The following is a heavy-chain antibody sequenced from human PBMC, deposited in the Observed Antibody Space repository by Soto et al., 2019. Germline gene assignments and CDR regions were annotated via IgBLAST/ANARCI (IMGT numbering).Heavy chain of an antibody. CDR1: GGSISSSSYY. D-gene: IGHD5-18*01. V-gene: IGHV4-39*01. CDR3: ASLQLWLRPYYFDY. Sequence: QLQLQESGPGLVKPSETLSLTCTVSGGSISSSSYYWGWIRQPPGKGLEWIGSIYYSGSTYYNPSLKSRVTISVDTSKNQFSLKLSSVTAADTAVYYCASLQLWLRPYYFDYWGQGTLVTVSS. CDR2: IYYSGST. J-gene: IGHJ4*02.